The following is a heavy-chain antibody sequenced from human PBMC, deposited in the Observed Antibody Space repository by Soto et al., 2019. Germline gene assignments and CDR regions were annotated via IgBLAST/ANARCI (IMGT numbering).Heavy chain of an antibody. V-gene: IGHV3-30*18. CDR2: ISYDGSNR. D-gene: IGHD2-21*02. CDR3: AKDVYVRYCAGDCYLKY. Sequence: QVQLVESGGGVVQPGRSLRLSCAASGFTFSSYGMHWVRQAPGKGLEWVAVISYDGSNRFYADSVKGRFTISRDNFRNTLYMQMKRLRAEDTAVYYCAKDVYVRYCAGDCYLKYWGQGTLVSVSS. J-gene: IGHJ4*02. CDR1: GFTFSSYG.